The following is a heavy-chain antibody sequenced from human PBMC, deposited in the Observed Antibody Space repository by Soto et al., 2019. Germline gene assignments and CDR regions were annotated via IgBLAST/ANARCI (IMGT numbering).Heavy chain of an antibody. V-gene: IGHV3-7*01. CDR3: VRVSGYCRFSDCNGAAFDI. CDR1: GFTFSNYW. Sequence: EVQLVESGGGLVQPGGSLRLSCAASGFTFSNYWMTWVRQAPGKGLEWVANIKQDGSEKYYVDSVKGRFTISRDNAKNSLYLELSSLRAEDTAVYYCVRVSGYCRFSDCNGAAFDIWGQGTKVTVSS. CDR2: IKQDGSEK. J-gene: IGHJ3*02. D-gene: IGHD2-2*03.